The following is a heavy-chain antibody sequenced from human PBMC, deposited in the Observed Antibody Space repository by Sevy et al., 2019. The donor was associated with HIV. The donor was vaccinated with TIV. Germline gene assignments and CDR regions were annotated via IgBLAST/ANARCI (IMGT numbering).Heavy chain of an antibody. CDR1: GYYFTGYY. J-gene: IGHJ4*02. CDR3: ARSVYGSGTYLNDY. V-gene: IGHV1-2*02. D-gene: IGHD3-10*01. Sequence: ASVKVSCKASGYYFTGYYVHWVRQAPGQGLEWMGWINPNGGGTNIGQKFHGRVTMSRETSITPAYMELTRLRSNDTGVYFCARSVYGSGTYLNDYWGQGTLVTVSS. CDR2: INPNGGGT.